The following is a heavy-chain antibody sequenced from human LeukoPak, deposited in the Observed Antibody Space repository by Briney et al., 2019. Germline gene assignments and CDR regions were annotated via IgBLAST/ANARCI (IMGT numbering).Heavy chain of an antibody. D-gene: IGHD6-19*01. J-gene: IGHJ4*02. CDR3: ATAYATRSGWYLGGNY. Sequence: GGSLRLSCAASGFTFSSYWMNWARQAPGQGLEWVSAISGSGGSTYYADSVKGRFTISRDNSKNTLYLQMNSLRAEDTAVYYCATAYATRSGWYLGGNYWGQGTLVTVSS. CDR1: GFTFSSYW. CDR2: ISGSGGST. V-gene: IGHV3-23*01.